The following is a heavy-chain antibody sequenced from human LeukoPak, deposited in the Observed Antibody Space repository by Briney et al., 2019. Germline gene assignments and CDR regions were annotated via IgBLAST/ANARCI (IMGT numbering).Heavy chain of an antibody. J-gene: IGHJ5*02. CDR2: ISSSGSTI. D-gene: IGHD3-10*01. Sequence: GGSLRLSCAVSGFTFSDYYMSWIRQAPGKGLEWVSYISSSGSTIYYADSVKGRFTISRDNAKNSLYLQMNSLRAEDTAVYYCARDWRFGRFDPWGQGTLVTVSS. CDR1: GFTFSDYY. CDR3: ARDWRFGRFDP. V-gene: IGHV3-11*04.